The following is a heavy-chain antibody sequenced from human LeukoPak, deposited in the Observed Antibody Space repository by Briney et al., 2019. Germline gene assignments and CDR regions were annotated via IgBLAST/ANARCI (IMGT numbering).Heavy chain of an antibody. CDR2: IYYSGST. CDR1: GGSISSSSYY. J-gene: IGHJ4*02. D-gene: IGHD3-22*01. CDR3: ARVKTMIIVVSLFDY. Sequence: SETLSLTCTVSGGSISSSSYYWGWIRQPPGKGLEWIGSIYYSGSTYYNPSLKGRVTISVDTSKNQFSLKLSSVTAADTAVYYCARVKTMIIVVSLFDYWGQGTLVTVSS. V-gene: IGHV4-39*07.